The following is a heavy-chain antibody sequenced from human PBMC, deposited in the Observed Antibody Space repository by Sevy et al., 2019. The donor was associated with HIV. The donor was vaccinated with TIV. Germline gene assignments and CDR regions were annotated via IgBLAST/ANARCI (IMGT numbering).Heavy chain of an antibody. D-gene: IGHD6-19*01. Sequence: GGCLRLSCAASGFTFSGYSMNWVRQPPGKGLEWVSSISSSGSYIYYADSVKGRFTISRVNAKSSLYLQMNSLRAEDTAVHYCARDWQWPAFDYWGQGTLVTVSS. CDR2: ISSSGSYI. CDR1: GFTFSGYS. V-gene: IGHV3-21*01. J-gene: IGHJ4*02. CDR3: ARDWQWPAFDY.